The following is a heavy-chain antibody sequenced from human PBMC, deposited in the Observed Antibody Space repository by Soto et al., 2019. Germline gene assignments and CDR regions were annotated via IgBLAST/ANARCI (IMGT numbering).Heavy chain of an antibody. CDR2: ISYDGSNK. CDR3: AKVVSYGYVDY. J-gene: IGHJ4*02. D-gene: IGHD5-18*01. V-gene: IGHV3-30*18. Sequence: GGSLRLSCAASGLTFCSYGMHWVRKAPGKGLEWVAVISYDGSNKYYADSVKGRFTISRDNSKNTLYLQMNSLRAEDTAVYYCAKVVSYGYVDYWGQGTLVTVSS. CDR1: GLTFCSYG.